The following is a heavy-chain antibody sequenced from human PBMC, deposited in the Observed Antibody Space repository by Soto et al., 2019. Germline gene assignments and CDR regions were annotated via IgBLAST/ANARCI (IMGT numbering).Heavy chain of an antibody. D-gene: IGHD3-10*01. CDR3: VREAPSSGPGSYFGREHNWFDP. CDR2: IYHSGSA. CDR1: GGSISSNNW. V-gene: IGHV4-4*02. J-gene: IGHJ5*02. Sequence: QVQLQESGPGLVKPSGTLSLTCAVFGGSISSNNWWSWVRQPPGKGLEWIGEIYHSGSANYNPSLKSRVTISVDKSKNQFFLRLSSVTAADTAVYYCVREAPSSGPGSYFGREHNWFDPWGQGTLVTVSS.